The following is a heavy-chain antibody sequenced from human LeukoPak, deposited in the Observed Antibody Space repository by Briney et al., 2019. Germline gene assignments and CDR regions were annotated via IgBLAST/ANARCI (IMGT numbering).Heavy chain of an antibody. CDR1: GFTFSSYE. CDR3: ARALAARPRYYYYMDV. V-gene: IGHV3-48*03. CDR2: ISSSGSTI. Sequence: GGSLRLSCAASGFTFSSYEMNWVRQAPGKGLEWVSYISSSGSTIYYADSVKGRFTISRDNAKNSLYPQMNSLRAEDTAVYYCARALAARPRYYYYMDVWGKGTTVTVSS. J-gene: IGHJ6*03. D-gene: IGHD6-6*01.